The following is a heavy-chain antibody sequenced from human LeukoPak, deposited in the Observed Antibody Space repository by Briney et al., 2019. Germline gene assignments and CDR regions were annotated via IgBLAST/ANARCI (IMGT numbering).Heavy chain of an antibody. D-gene: IGHD3-10*01. J-gene: IGHJ6*03. CDR3: ARNPYYYGSGSYTPKRLNYYFYMDV. V-gene: IGHV3-11*04. Sequence: PGGSLRLSCAASGFTFSDYYMSWIRQAPGKGLEWVSYISVSGSTMYYVDSVKGRFTISRDNAKNSLYLQMNSLRAEDTAVYYCARNPYYYGSGSYTPKRLNYYFYMDVWGKGTTVTVSS. CDR2: ISVSGSTM. CDR1: GFTFSDYY.